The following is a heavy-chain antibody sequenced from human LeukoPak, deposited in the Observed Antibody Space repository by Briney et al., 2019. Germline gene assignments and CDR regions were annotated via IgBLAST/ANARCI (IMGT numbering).Heavy chain of an antibody. J-gene: IGHJ6*02. Sequence: GGSLRLSCTASGFTFSNFWMGWVRQAPGKGLEWVANIKQDETEKFYLGSVKGRFTISRDNAKNSLYLQMNSLRVEDTAVYYCARDIVVPAGYGMDVWGQGTTVTVSS. CDR2: IKQDETEK. V-gene: IGHV3-7*01. CDR1: GFTFSNFW. D-gene: IGHD2-15*01. CDR3: ARDIVVPAGYGMDV.